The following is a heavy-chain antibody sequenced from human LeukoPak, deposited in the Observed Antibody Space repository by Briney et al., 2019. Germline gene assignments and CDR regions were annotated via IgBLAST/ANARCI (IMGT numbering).Heavy chain of an antibody. CDR3: AKERTGIVATAGDY. CDR1: GFTFSSYG. V-gene: IGHV3-30*18. J-gene: IGHJ4*02. Sequence: PGGSLRHSCAASGFTFSSYGMHWVRQAPGKGLEWVAVISYDGSNKYYADSVKGRFTISRDNSKNTLYLQMNSLRAEDTAVYYCAKERTGIVATAGDYWGQGTLVTVSS. CDR2: ISYDGSNK. D-gene: IGHD5-12*01.